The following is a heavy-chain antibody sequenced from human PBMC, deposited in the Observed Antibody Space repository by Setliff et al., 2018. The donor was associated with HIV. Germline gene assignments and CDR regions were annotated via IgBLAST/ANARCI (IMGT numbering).Heavy chain of an antibody. CDR3: VKGGRYSADPLDY. Sequence: GGSLRPSCAASGFTFSSYAMNWVRQAPGKGLEWVSYISSVSGSTIYYADSVKGRFTISRDNSKNTLYLQMSSLRAEDTAVYYCVKGGRYSADPLDYWGQGTLVTVSS. J-gene: IGHJ4*02. V-gene: IGHV3-48*01. D-gene: IGHD1-26*01. CDR1: GFTFSSYA. CDR2: ISSVSGSTI.